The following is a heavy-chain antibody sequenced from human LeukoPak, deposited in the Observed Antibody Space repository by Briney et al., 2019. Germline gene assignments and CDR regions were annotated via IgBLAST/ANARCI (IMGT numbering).Heavy chain of an antibody. CDR2: ISGSGGST. V-gene: IGHV3-23*01. D-gene: IGHD2-15*01. Sequence: GGSLRLSCAASGFSFSTYAMSWVRQAPGKGLEWVSAISGSGGSTYYADSVKGRFTISRDNSKNTLYLQMNSLRAEDTAVYYCAKDFPYCSGGSCYSHPDYWGQGTLVTVSS. J-gene: IGHJ4*02. CDR3: AKDFPYCSGGSCYSHPDY. CDR1: GFSFSTYA.